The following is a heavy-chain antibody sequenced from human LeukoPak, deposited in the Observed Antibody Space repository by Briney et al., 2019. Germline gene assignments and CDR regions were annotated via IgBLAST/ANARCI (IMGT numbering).Heavy chain of an antibody. V-gene: IGHV3-66*01. CDR2: IYSGGST. CDR3: ARDGSGWYYFDY. CDR1: GFTVSSNY. D-gene: IGHD6-19*01. Sequence: GGSLRLSCAASGFTVSSNYMSWVRQAPGKGLEWVSVIYSGGSTYYADSVKGRFTISRDNSKNTLYLQMNSLKAEDTAVYYCARDGSGWYYFDYWGQGTLVTVSS. J-gene: IGHJ4*02.